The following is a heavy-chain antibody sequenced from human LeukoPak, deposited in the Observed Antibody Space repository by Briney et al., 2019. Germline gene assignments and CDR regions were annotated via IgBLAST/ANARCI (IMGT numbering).Heavy chain of an antibody. CDR3: ARDEGISYFDY. CDR1: GYTFTSYA. J-gene: IGHJ4*02. Sequence: GASVKVSCKASGYTFTSYAMHWVRQAPGQRLEWMGWINAGNGNTKYSQKFQGRVTITRDTSASTAYMELRSLRSDDTAVYYCARDEGISYFDYWGQGTLVTVSS. V-gene: IGHV1-3*01. CDR2: INAGNGNT. D-gene: IGHD6-13*01.